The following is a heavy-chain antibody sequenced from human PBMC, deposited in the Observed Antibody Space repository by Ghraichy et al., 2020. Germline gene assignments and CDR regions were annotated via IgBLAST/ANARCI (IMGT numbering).Heavy chain of an antibody. CDR3: ARDLVGATDSLPFDI. V-gene: IGHV1-2*02. CDR2: INPNSGGT. D-gene: IGHD1-26*01. CDR1: GYTFTGYY. Sequence: ASVKVSCKASGYTFTGYYMHWVRQAPGQGLEWMGWINPNSGGTNYAQKFQGRVTMTRDTSISTAYMELSRLRSDDTAVYYCARDLVGATDSLPFDIWGQGTMVTVSS. J-gene: IGHJ3*02.